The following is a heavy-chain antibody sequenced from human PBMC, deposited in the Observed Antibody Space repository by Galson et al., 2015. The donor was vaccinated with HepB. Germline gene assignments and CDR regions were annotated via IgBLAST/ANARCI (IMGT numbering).Heavy chain of an antibody. CDR2: IIPIFGTT. CDR1: AGSFSNYA. V-gene: IGHV1-69*13. CDR3: ARKMREPLPAAMPHYYYGMDV. D-gene: IGHD2-2*01. Sequence: SVKVSCKASAGSFSNYAINWMRQAPGQGLEWMGGIIPIFGTTNYAQKFQGRVTIIADESTSTAYMELSSLTSEDTAVYYCARKMREPLPAAMPHYYYGMDVWGQGTTVTVSS. J-gene: IGHJ6*02.